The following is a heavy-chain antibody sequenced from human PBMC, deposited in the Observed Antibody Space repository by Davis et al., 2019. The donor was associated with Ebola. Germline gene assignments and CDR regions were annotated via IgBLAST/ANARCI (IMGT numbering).Heavy chain of an antibody. V-gene: IGHV1-3*01. CDR1: GFNFISTG. J-gene: IGHJ4*02. CDR2: INGGTGNT. Sequence: ASVKVSCKASGFNFISTGLHWVRQAPGQGLEWMGWINGGTGNTTYSRRFQGRVTLSRDTTANTIYMEFNSLRSQDTAVYYCATDAPTWGFDHWGQGTLVTVSS. D-gene: IGHD7-27*01. CDR3: ATDAPTWGFDH.